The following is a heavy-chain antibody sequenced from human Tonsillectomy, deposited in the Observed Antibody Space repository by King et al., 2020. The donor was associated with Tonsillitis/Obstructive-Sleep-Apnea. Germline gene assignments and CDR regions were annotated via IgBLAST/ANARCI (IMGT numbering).Heavy chain of an antibody. J-gene: IGHJ5*02. Sequence: VQLVESGGGLVQPGGSLRLSCAASGFSFSRYAMSWVRQAPGKGLEWVSAISGSGGSTYYADSVKGRFTISRDNSKNTLFLQMNSLRAEDTAVYYCAKDGAPSPYGDFFDPWGQGTLVTVSS. CDR1: GFSFSRYA. CDR2: ISGSGGST. CDR3: AKDGAPSPYGDFFDP. V-gene: IGHV3-23*04. D-gene: IGHD4-17*01.